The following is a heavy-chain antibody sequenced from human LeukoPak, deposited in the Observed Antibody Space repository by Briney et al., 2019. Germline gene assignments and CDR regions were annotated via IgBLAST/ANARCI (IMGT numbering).Heavy chain of an antibody. CDR2: ISDDGSIT. D-gene: IGHD2-8*01. J-gene: IGHJ4*02. V-gene: IGHV3-74*03. Sequence: GGSLRLSCAASGFTFSRDWMHWVRQAPGKGPEWVSRISDDGSITTYADSVQGRFTISRDNAKSAMFLQMNSLRAEDTAVYFCARRFYQTNVYDRHFDHWGQGSLVTVSS. CDR3: ARRFYQTNVYDRHFDH. CDR1: GFTFSRDW.